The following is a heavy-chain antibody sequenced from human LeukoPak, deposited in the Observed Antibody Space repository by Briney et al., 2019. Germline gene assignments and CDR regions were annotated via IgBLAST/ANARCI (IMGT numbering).Heavy chain of an antibody. CDR1: GGSISSGDYH. CDR3: ARDPAYDYVWGSPTGVDI. CDR2: IYYSGST. V-gene: IGHV4-30-4*08. Sequence: SETQSLTCTVSGGSISSGDYHWSWIRQPPGKGLEWIGYIYYSGSTYYNPSLKSRVTISVDTSKNQFSLKLSSVTAADTAVYYCARDPAYDYVWGSPTGVDIWGQGTMVTVSS. D-gene: IGHD3-16*01. J-gene: IGHJ3*02.